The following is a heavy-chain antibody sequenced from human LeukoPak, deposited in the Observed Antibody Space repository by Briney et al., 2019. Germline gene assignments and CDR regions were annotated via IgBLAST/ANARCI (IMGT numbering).Heavy chain of an antibody. D-gene: IGHD4-17*01. V-gene: IGHV5-51*01. CDR3: ARRAGYGDCFDY. CDR2: IYPGDSDT. J-gene: IGHJ4*02. Sequence: ASVKVSCKASGYTFTSYGISWVRQAPGQGLEWMGIIYPGDSDTRYSPSFQGQVTISADKSISTAYLQWSSLKASDTAMYYCARRAGYGDCFDYWGQGTLVTVSS. CDR1: GYTFTSYG.